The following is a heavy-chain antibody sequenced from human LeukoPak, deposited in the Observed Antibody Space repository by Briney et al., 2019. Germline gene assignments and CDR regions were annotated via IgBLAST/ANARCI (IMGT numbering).Heavy chain of an antibody. CDR3: ARDGTPNYSSGWVYMDV. J-gene: IGHJ6*03. CDR1: GFTFSSYE. CDR2: ISSGGLTI. D-gene: IGHD6-25*01. V-gene: IGHV3-48*03. Sequence: GGSLRLSCAASGFTFSSYEMNWVRQAPGKGLEWVSYISSGGLTIYYADSVKGRFTVSRDNAKNSLYLQMNSLRVEDTAVYYCARDGTPNYSSGWVYMDVWGEGTTVTISS.